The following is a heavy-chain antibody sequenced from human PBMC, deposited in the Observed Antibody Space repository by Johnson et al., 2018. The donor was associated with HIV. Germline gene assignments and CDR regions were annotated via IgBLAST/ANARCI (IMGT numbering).Heavy chain of an antibody. V-gene: IGHV3-13*01. CDR1: GFSVSTYD. CDR2: IGTAGDT. D-gene: IGHD2-21*01. Sequence: VQLVESGGGLVQPGGSLRLSSAASGFSVSTYDMHWVRQATGKGLDWVSVIGTAGDTYYLGSVKGRFTISRENAKNSLYLQMNSLRAEDTAVYYCARGYGVVIALLDAFDIWGQGTMVTVSS. J-gene: IGHJ3*02. CDR3: ARGYGVVIALLDAFDI.